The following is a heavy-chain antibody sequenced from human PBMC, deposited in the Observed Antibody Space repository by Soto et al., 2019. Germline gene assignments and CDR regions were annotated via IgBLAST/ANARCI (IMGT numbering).Heavy chain of an antibody. J-gene: IGHJ3*02. V-gene: IGHV3-15*07. CDR2: IKSNVDGGTT. CDR1: GFTFSNAW. D-gene: IGHD4-17*01. CDR3: TTVYGDNTALDI. Sequence: GGSLRLSCAASGFTFSNAWMIWVRQAPGKGLEWVGRIKSNVDGGTTDYAAPVQGRFTISRDDSKTTLFLQMYSLRTEDTAVYYCTTVYGDNTALDIWGQGTMVTVSS.